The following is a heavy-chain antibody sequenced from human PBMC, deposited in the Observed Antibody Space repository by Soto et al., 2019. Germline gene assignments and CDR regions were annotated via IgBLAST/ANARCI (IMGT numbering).Heavy chain of an antibody. CDR3: ARFYYDSSGYLPSPYYYYYGMDV. CDR2: IKQDGSDK. CDR1: GFTFSSYW. D-gene: IGHD3-22*01. Sequence: GALRLSCAASGFTFSSYWMSWVRQAPGKGLEWVANIKQDGSDKYYVDSVKGRFTISRDNAKNSLYLQMNSLRAEDTAVYYCARFYYDSSGYLPSPYYYYYGMDVWGQGTTVTVSS. J-gene: IGHJ6*02. V-gene: IGHV3-7*04.